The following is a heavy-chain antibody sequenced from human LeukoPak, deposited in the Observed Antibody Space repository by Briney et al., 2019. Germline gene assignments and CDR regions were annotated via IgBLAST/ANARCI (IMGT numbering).Heavy chain of an antibody. J-gene: IGHJ4*02. CDR3: ARAPPLIAVAAPEGY. Sequence: GGSLRLSCAASGFTFSSYSMNWVRQAPGKGLEWVSSISSSSSYIYYAGSVKGRFTISRDNAKNSLYLQMNSLRAEDTAVYYCARAPPLIAVAAPEGYWGQGTLVTVSS. V-gene: IGHV3-21*01. CDR1: GFTFSSYS. CDR2: ISSSSSYI. D-gene: IGHD6-19*01.